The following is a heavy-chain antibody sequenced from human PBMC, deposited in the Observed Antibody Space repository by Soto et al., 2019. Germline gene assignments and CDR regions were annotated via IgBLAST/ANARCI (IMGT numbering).Heavy chain of an antibody. CDR1: GFTVSSDS. J-gene: IGHJ6*02. CDR2: IYSDNNT. Sequence: EVQLVETGGDLIQPGGSLRLSCADSGFTVSSDSMTWVRQAPGKGLEWISIIYSDNNTDYADSVKGRFSVSRDTPKNILYLQMNSLRAEDTAEYYCARHYSAMGVWGQGTTVTVSS. CDR3: ARHYSAMGV. V-gene: IGHV3-53*02.